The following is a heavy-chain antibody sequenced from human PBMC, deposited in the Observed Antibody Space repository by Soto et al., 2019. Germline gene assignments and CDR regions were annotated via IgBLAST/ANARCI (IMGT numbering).Heavy chain of an antibody. CDR3: ARHYYASSGYDGMDV. CDR1: GFRVSSSK. J-gene: IGHJ6*02. Sequence: HPXGCLGLTSAACGFRVSSSKMNGVRQAPGRGLEWVAYISDSVSNTLYADSVKGRFTVSRDTAKNSLYLQMSGLRDEDRAVYYCARHYYASSGYDGMDVWAQRTTVTVSS. V-gene: IGHV3-48*02. CDR2: ISDSVSNT. D-gene: IGHD3-22*01.